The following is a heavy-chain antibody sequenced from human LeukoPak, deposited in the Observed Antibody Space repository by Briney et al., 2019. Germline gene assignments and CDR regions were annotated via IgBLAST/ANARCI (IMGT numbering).Heavy chain of an antibody. J-gene: IGHJ4*02. CDR2: INHSGST. D-gene: IGHD3-3*01. V-gene: IGHV4-34*01. CDR1: GGSFSVYY. Sequence: PSETLSLTCAVYGGSFSVYYWSWIRQPPGKGLEWIGEINHSGSTNYNPSLKSRVTISVDTSKNQFSLELSSVTAADTAVYYCARFHYYDFWSGYRRANYFDYWGQGTLVTVSS. CDR3: ARFHYYDFWSGYRRANYFDY.